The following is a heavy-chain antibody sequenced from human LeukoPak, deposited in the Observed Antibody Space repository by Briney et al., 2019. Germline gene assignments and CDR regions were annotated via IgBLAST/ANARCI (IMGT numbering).Heavy chain of an antibody. V-gene: IGHV4-39*07. D-gene: IGHD3-10*01. CDR1: GGSISSSSYY. CDR3: ARMNYYGSGSYSPLDY. CDR2: IYYSGST. J-gene: IGHJ4*02. Sequence: SETLSLTCTVSGGSISSSSYYWGWIRQPPGKGLEWIGSIYYSGSTYYNPSLKSRVTISVDTSKNQLSLKLSSVTAADTAVYYCARMNYYGSGSYSPLDYWGQGTLVTVSS.